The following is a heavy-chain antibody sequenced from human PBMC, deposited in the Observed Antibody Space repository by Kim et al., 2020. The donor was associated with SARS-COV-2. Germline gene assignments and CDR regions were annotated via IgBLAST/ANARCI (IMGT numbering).Heavy chain of an antibody. J-gene: IGHJ6*02. Sequence: GGSLRLSCAASGFTFSSYAMHWVRQAPGKGLEWVAVISYDGSNKYYADSVKGRFTISRDNSKNTLYLQMNSLRAEDTAVYYCARDLKNYDILTGYYRGYYYYGMDVWGQGTTVTVSS. V-gene: IGHV3-30*04. CDR2: ISYDGSNK. CDR1: GFTFSSYA. D-gene: IGHD3-9*01. CDR3: ARDLKNYDILTGYYRGYYYYGMDV.